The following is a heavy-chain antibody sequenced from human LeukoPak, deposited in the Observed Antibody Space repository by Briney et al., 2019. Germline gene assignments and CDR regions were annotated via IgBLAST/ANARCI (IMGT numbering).Heavy chain of an antibody. CDR2: IIPIFGTA. Sequence: SVKVSCKASGDTFSSYAISWVRQAPGQGLEWMGGIIPIFGTANYAQKFQGRVTITADESTSTAYMELSSLRSEDTAVYYCARTEGDYSYYYYYYGMDVWGQGTTVTVSS. D-gene: IGHD4-17*01. J-gene: IGHJ6*02. CDR3: ARTEGDYSYYYYYYGMDV. CDR1: GDTFSSYA. V-gene: IGHV1-69*13.